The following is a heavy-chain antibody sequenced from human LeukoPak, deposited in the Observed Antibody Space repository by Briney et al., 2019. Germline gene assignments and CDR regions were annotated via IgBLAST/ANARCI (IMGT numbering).Heavy chain of an antibody. CDR1: GFTFSSYA. V-gene: IGHV3-30*04. J-gene: IGHJ4*02. D-gene: IGHD3-10*01. CDR2: ISYDGSNK. Sequence: SGGSLRLSCAASGFTFSSYAMHWVRQAPGKGLEWVAVISYDGSNKYYADSVKGRFTISRDNSKNTLYLQMNSLRAEDTAVYYCARDDSSGPYDYWGQGTLVTVSS. CDR3: ARDDSSGPYDY.